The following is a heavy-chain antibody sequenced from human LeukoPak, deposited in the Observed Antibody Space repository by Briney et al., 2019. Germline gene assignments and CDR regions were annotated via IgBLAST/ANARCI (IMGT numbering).Heavy chain of an antibody. Sequence: GGSLRLSCAASGFTFSSNSMNWVRQAPGRGLEWVSYISSTGGTIYYADSMKGRFTISRDNAKNSLYLQMNSLRVEDTAVYYCAKRGSVGTLGHFDYWGQGTLVTVSS. J-gene: IGHJ4*02. D-gene: IGHD6-13*01. CDR3: AKRGSVGTLGHFDY. V-gene: IGHV3-48*04. CDR2: ISSTGGTI. CDR1: GFTFSSNS.